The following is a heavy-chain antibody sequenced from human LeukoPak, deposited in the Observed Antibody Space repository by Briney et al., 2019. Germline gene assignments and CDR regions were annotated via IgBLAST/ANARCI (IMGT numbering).Heavy chain of an antibody. CDR1: GFTFDDYG. V-gene: IGHV3-23*01. Sequence: GGSLRLSCAASGFTFDDYGMSWVRQAPGKGLEWVSAISGSGGSTYYADSVKGRFTISRDNSKNTLYLQMNSLRAEDTAVYYCAKGSTVLTPFDYWGQGTLVTVSS. J-gene: IGHJ4*02. CDR3: AKGSTVLTPFDY. D-gene: IGHD4-17*01. CDR2: ISGSGGST.